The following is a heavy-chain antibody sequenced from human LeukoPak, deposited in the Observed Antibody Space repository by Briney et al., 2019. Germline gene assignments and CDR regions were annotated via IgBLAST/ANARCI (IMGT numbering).Heavy chain of an antibody. CDR2: IYSSGTT. CDR1: GGSISGYY. Sequence: SETLSLTCTVSGGSISGYYWSWIRQPPGKGLEWIGYIYSSGTTNYNPSLKSQITISLDTSKNQFSLKLSSVTAADTAVYYCASSVVPAARYYYYYYGMDVWGQGTTVTVSS. J-gene: IGHJ6*02. D-gene: IGHD2-2*01. CDR3: ASSVVPAARYYYYYYGMDV. V-gene: IGHV4-59*12.